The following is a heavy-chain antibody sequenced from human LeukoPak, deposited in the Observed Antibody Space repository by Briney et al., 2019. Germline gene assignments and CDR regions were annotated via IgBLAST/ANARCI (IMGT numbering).Heavy chain of an antibody. CDR3: AGGRGDYVWGSYRYGEFDY. J-gene: IGHJ4*02. CDR2: ISSSGSTI. Sequence: GGSLRLSCAASGFTFSSYEMNWVRQAPGKGLEWVSYISSSGSTIYYADSVKGRFTISRDNAKNSLYLRMNSLRAEDTAVYYCAGGRGDYVWGSYRYGEFDYWGQGTLVTVSS. D-gene: IGHD3-16*02. CDR1: GFTFSSYE. V-gene: IGHV3-48*03.